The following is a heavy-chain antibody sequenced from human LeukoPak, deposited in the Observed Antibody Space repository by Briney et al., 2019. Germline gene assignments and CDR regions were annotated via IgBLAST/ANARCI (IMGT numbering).Heavy chain of an antibody. J-gene: IGHJ4*02. CDR3: ARHKPTVGFNGYGFFDY. V-gene: IGHV4-59*08. Sequence: SETLSPTCTVSGGSISVYYWSWIRQPPGKGLEWIGFIHYTGDTNYNPSLKSRVTISVDTSNNQFSLKMSSVTAADTAVYYCARHKPTVGFNGYGFFDYWGQGTLVTVSS. CDR2: IHYTGDT. D-gene: IGHD5-12*01. CDR1: GGSISVYY.